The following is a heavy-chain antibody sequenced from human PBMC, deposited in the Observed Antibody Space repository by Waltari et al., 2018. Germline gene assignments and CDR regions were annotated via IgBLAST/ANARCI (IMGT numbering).Heavy chain of an antibody. CDR3: ARALYFPAAAGQEPYYYYYGMDV. V-gene: IGHV4-38-2*01. CDR2: IYHSGST. CDR1: GYSIRSGYY. Sequence: QVQLQESGPGLVKPSETLSLTCAVSGYSIRSGYYWGWIRQPPGKGLDWIGSIYHSGSTYYNPSLKSRVTISVDTSKNQFSLKLSSVTAADTAVYYCARALYFPAAAGQEPYYYYYGMDVWGQGTTVTVSS. D-gene: IGHD6-13*01. J-gene: IGHJ6*02.